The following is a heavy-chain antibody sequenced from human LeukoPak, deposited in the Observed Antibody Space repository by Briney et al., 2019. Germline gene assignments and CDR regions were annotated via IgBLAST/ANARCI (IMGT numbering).Heavy chain of an antibody. CDR1: GYSFTTYG. Sequence: ASVKVSCMASGYSFTTYGISWARQAPGQGLEWMGWINTYSGNTNYAQKFQGRGTMTTDTSTSTAYMELRSLRSDDTAVYYCARRRDDYIVAPWGQGTLVTVSS. D-gene: IGHD5-24*01. J-gene: IGHJ5*02. V-gene: IGHV1-18*01. CDR3: ARRRDDYIVAP. CDR2: INTYSGNT.